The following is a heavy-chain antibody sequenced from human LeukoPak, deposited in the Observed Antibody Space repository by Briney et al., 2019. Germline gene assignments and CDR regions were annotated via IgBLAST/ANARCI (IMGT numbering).Heavy chain of an antibody. V-gene: IGHV3-48*01. CDR1: GFTFSGYS. CDR3: AKGWYDDY. CDR2: ITSSSSAI. Sequence: PGGSLRLSCAASGFTFSGYSMNWVRQAPGKGLEWVSYITSSSSAIYYADSVKGRFTISRDNSKNTLYLQMNSLRAEDTAVYYCAKGWYDDYWGQGTLVTVSS. D-gene: IGHD6-13*01. J-gene: IGHJ4*02.